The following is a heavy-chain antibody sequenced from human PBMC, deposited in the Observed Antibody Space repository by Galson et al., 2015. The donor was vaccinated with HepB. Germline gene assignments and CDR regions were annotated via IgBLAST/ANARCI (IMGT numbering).Heavy chain of an antibody. CDR3: ARDPPLGAPFDY. J-gene: IGHJ4*02. CDR2: INSDSTYI. Sequence: FLRLSCAASGFTFNDYNMIWVRQAPGKGLEWVSSINSDSTYIYYADSVRGRFTISRDNAKNSLYLQMNSLRVEDTAIYYCARDPPLGAPFDYWGQGTLVTVSS. V-gene: IGHV3-21*01. D-gene: IGHD7-27*01. CDR1: GFTFNDYN.